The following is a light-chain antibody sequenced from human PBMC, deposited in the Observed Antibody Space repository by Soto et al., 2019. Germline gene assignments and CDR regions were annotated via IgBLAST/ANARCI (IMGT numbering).Light chain of an antibody. CDR3: QSYESTLSALYV. J-gene: IGLJ1*01. CDR2: GNS. Sequence: QSVLTQPPSVSGAPGQRVTISCTGSSSNIGAGYDVHWYQQLPGTAPKPLIYGNSNRPSGVPDRFSGSKSGTSASLAITGLQAEDEADYYCQSYESTLSALYVFGTGNKVTVL. V-gene: IGLV1-40*01. CDR1: SSNIGAGYD.